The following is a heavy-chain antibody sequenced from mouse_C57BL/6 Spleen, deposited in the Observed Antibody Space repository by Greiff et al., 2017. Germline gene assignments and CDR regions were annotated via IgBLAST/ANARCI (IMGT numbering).Heavy chain of an antibody. V-gene: IGHV1-78*01. J-gene: IGHJ4*01. CDR1: GYTFTTHP. Sequence: QVQLQQSDAELVKPGASVKISCKVSGYTFTTHPIPWLKQSPDQGLEWIGYIYLRDGSTKNNDKFKGKATLTADKSSSTAYMQLNSLTSEDSAVYFCASRPPYYYGSSYVYAMDYWGQGTSVTVSS. D-gene: IGHD1-1*01. CDR2: IYLRDGST. CDR3: ASRPPYYYGSSYVYAMDY.